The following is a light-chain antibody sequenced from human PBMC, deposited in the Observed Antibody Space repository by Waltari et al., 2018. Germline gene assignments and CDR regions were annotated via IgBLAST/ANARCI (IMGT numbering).Light chain of an antibody. CDR1: QSVSSTY. CDR2: AAS. V-gene: IGKV3-20*01. J-gene: IGKJ1*01. Sequence: EIVLTQSPGTLSLSTGERATLSCRASQSVSSTYLAWYQQKPGQAPRLLIYAASNRATDIPDRFSGSGSGTDFTLTINRLEPEDFAVYYCQQYGTSPTWTFGQGTKVEIK. CDR3: QQYGTSPTWT.